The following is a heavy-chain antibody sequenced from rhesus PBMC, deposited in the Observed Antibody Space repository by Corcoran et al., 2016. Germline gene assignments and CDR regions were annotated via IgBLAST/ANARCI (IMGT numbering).Heavy chain of an antibody. CDR1: GYSFTSHW. D-gene: IGHD1-44*02. CDR2: IDPSDSDT. J-gene: IGHJ2*01. Sequence: EVQLVQSGAAVKRPGESLKISLKTSGYSFTSHWTTRVGQMPGKGLGWMGAIDPSDSDTRYSPSFPGQVTISADKSIRTTYLQWSSLKASDSATYYCARSGVGYFDLWGPGTPITISS. CDR3: ARSGVGYFDL. V-gene: IGHV5-2*01.